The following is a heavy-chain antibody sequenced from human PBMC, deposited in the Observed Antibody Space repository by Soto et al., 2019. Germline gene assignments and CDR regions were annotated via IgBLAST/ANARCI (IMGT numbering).Heavy chain of an antibody. CDR1: GFSFSNYA. CDR2: ITGSGSNT. D-gene: IGHD3-22*01. V-gene: IGHV3-23*01. J-gene: IGHJ6*02. Sequence: GGSLRLSCAASGFSFSNYAINWVRQAPGRGLEWVSYITGSGSNTYYADSVKGRFTVSRDTAKNSLYPQMSGLRDEDRAVYYCARYDYDSSGYDGMDVWGQGTTVTGSS. CDR3: ARYDYDSSGYDGMDV.